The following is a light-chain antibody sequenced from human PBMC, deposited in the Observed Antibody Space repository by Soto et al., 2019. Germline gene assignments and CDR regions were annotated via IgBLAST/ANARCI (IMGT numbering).Light chain of an antibody. J-gene: IGKJ2*01. V-gene: IGKV3-20*01. CDR1: QSVSSSY. CDR3: QQYGRSPYT. Sequence: EFVLTQSPGTLSLSPGERATLSCRASQSVSSSYLAWYQQQPGQAPRLLIYGASSRATGIPDRFSGSGSGTDFNLTISRLEPEDFAVYYCQQYGRSPYTFGQGTKLEIK. CDR2: GAS.